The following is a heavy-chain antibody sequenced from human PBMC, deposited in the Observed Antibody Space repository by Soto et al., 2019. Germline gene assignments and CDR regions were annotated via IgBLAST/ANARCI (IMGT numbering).Heavy chain of an antibody. CDR3: ARDPDSSSDS. CDR2: TYYRSKWYN. CDR1: GDSVSSNNAA. Sequence: PSQTLSLTCAISGDSVSSNNAAWNWIRQSPSRGLEWLGRTYYRSKWYNDYAVSVKSRIIINPDTSKNQFSLHLNSVTPEVTAVYYCARDPDSSSDSRGHGTLVTVSS. D-gene: IGHD6-6*01. J-gene: IGHJ5*01. V-gene: IGHV6-1*01.